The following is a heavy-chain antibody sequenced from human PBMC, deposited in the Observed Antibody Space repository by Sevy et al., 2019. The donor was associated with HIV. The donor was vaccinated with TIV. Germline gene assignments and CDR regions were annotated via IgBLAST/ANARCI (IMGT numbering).Heavy chain of an antibody. CDR2: ISGSVGST. Sequence: GGSLRLSCAASGFTFSSYAMSWVRQAPGKGLEWVSAISGSVGSTYYADSVKGRFTISRDNSKNTLYLQMNSLRAEDTAVYYCAKAGGQWLPTGGFDPWGQGTLVTVSS. V-gene: IGHV3-23*01. D-gene: IGHD6-19*01. CDR3: AKAGGQWLPTGGFDP. J-gene: IGHJ5*02. CDR1: GFTFSSYA.